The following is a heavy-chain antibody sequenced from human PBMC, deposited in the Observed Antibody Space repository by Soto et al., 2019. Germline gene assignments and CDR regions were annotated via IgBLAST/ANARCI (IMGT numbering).Heavy chain of an antibody. V-gene: IGHV3-48*02. CDR3: AREVAYDNGGHFDY. D-gene: IGHD3-22*01. Sequence: GGSLRLSCAASGFTFSSYSINWVRQAPGKGLEWVSYISSSSSTIYYADSVKGRFTISRDNAKNSLYLQMNSLRDEDTAVYYCAREVAYDNGGHFDYWGQGTLVTVSS. CDR2: ISSSSSTI. CDR1: GFTFSSYS. J-gene: IGHJ4*02.